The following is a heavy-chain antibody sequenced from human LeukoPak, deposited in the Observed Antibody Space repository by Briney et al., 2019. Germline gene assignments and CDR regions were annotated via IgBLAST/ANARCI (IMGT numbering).Heavy chain of an antibody. D-gene: IGHD6-19*01. Sequence: PGRSLRLSCAASGFTFDDYAMHWVRQAPGKGLEWVSGISWNSGSIGYADSVKGRFTISRDNAKNSLYLQMNSLRAEDTAVYYCARDKGWQWLAANNWFDPWGQGTLVTVSS. V-gene: IGHV3-9*01. J-gene: IGHJ5*02. CDR2: ISWNSGSI. CDR1: GFTFDDYA. CDR3: ARDKGWQWLAANNWFDP.